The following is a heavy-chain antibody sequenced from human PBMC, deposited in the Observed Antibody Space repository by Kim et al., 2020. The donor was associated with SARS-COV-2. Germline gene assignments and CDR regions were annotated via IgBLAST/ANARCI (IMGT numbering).Heavy chain of an antibody. V-gene: IGHV3-33*01. Sequence: GGSLRLSCAASGFTFSSHGMHWVRQAPGKGLEWVAVIWYDGSNQYYAASVKGRFTISRDNSKNTLYLQMNSRRAEDTAVYYCARKGRGEYYSSGHYQFGYFYLSGRSTLVPVSS. D-gene: IGHD3-22*01. CDR1: GFTFSSHG. CDR2: IWYDGSNQ. J-gene: IGHJ2*01. CDR3: ARKGRGEYYSSGHYQFGYFYL.